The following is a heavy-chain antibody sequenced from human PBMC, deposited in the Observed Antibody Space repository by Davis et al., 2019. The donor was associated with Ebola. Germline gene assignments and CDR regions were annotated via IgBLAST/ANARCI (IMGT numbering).Heavy chain of an antibody. D-gene: IGHD3-3*01. CDR2: INAGNGNT. J-gene: IGHJ5*02. Sequence: ASVKVSCKASGYTFTSYAMHWVRQAPGQRLEWMGWINAGNGNTNYAQKLQGRVTMTTDTSTSTAHMELRSLRSDDTAVYYCARDQMYDFWSGQRWFDPWGQGTLVTVSS. CDR3: ARDQMYDFWSGQRWFDP. V-gene: IGHV1-3*01. CDR1: GYTFTSYA.